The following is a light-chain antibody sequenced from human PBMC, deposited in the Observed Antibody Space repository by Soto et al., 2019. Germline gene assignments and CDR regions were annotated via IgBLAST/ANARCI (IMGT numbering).Light chain of an antibody. CDR1: QSISSY. CDR2: AAS. CDR3: QQSYSTPH. Sequence: DIQMTQSPASLSASVGDRVTITCRASQSISSYLNWYQQKPGQAPKLLIYAASSLQSGGPSRFSGSGSGTDFTLTISSLQPGDFATYYCQQSYSTPHFGQGTRLEIK. J-gene: IGKJ5*01. V-gene: IGKV1-39*01.